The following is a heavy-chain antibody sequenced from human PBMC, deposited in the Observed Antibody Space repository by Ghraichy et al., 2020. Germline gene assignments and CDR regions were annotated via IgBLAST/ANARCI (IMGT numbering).Heavy chain of an antibody. CDR3: AKQLGPYFYFYGMDV. J-gene: IGHJ6*02. CDR1: GFTFSSYA. Sequence: GGSLRLSCAASGFTFSSYAMSWVRQAPGKGLEWVSGISGSGTSAYYADSVKGRFTISRDNSKNTLFLQMNSLRAEDTAVYYCAKQLGPYFYFYGMDVWGQGTAVIVSS. CDR2: ISGSGTSA. D-gene: IGHD1-1*01. V-gene: IGHV3-23*01.